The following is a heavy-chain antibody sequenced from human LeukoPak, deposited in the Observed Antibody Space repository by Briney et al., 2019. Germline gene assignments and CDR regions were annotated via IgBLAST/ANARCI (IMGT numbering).Heavy chain of an antibody. CDR1: GYTFSGYY. V-gene: IGHV1-2*06. CDR2: INPNSGGT. D-gene: IGHD5-24*01. CDR3: ARVGDGLNDAFDI. J-gene: IGHJ3*02. Sequence: ASVKVSCKASGYTFSGYYMNWVRQAPGQGLEWMGRINPNSGGTNYAQKFQGRVIMTRDTSISTAYMELSRLRSDDTAVYYCARVGDGLNDAFDIWGRGTMVTVSS.